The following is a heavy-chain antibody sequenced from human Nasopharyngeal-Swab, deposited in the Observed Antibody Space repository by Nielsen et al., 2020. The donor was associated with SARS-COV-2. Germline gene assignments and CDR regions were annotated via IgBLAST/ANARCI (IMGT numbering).Heavy chain of an antibody. CDR1: GFPFSSHA. J-gene: IGHJ4*02. V-gene: IGHV3-23*01. Sequence: AESLRLSCAPSGFPFSSHAMSWVRHAPGEGLEWVSAISGSGGSTYYADSVKGRFTISRDNSKNTLYLQMNSLRAEDTAVYYCAKRLDYWGQGTLVTVSS. CDR2: ISGSGGST. CDR3: AKRLDY.